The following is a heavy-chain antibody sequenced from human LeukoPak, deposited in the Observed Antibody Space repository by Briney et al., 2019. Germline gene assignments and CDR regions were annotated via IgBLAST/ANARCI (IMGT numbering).Heavy chain of an antibody. D-gene: IGHD1-26*01. CDR3: AKDHGSGSYSYYFDY. CDR1: GFTFSSYG. V-gene: IGHV3-30*18. CDR2: ISYDGSNK. J-gene: IGHJ4*02. Sequence: GGSLRLSCAASGFTFSSYGMHWVRQAPGKGLEWVAVISYDGSNKYYADSVEGRFTISRDNSKNTLYLQMNSLRAEDTAVYYCAKDHGSGSYSYYFDYWGQGTLVTVSS.